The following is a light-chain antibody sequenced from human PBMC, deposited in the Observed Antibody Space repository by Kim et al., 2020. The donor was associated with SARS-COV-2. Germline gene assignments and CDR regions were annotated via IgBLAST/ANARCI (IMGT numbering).Light chain of an antibody. Sequence: VSPGETATLSCRARQSVAGNLAWYQSKPGQAPRLLIYGASTRATGIPARFSGSGSGTEFRLTISSLQSEDFAVYYCQQYNNWPPYTFGQGTKLEI. CDR2: GAS. J-gene: IGKJ2*01. CDR3: QQYNNWPPYT. CDR1: QSVAGN. V-gene: IGKV3-15*01.